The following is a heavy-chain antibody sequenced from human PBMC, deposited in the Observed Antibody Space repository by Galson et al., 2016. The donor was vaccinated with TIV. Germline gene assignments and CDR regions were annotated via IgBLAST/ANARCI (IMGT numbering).Heavy chain of an antibody. CDR3: ARGKERVINYYYYMDV. CDR1: GGTFSSYG. V-gene: IGHV1-69*13. CDR2: INPVFGIP. D-gene: IGHD3-3*01. Sequence: SVKVSCKASGGTFSSYGISWVRQAPGQGLEWMGGINPVFGIPNYAQKFQGRVTITADESTSPAYMELTSLRSEDTAVYYCARGKERVINYYYYMDVWGKGTTITVSS. J-gene: IGHJ6*03.